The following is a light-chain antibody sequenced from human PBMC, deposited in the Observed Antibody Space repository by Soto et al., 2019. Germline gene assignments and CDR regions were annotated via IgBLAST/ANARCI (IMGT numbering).Light chain of an antibody. CDR2: DIS. Sequence: DIQMTQSASSLSASVADRVTITCQASQVISNYLNWYQQKPGKAPKLLIYDISTLEIGVPSRFSGSGSGTDFTFTITGLQPEDIATYYRQQSENLPYTFGQGTKLEI. CDR1: QVISNY. CDR3: QQSENLPYT. V-gene: IGKV1-33*01. J-gene: IGKJ2*01.